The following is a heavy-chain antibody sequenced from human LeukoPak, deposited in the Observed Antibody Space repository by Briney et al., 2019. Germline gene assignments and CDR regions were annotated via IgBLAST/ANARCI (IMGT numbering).Heavy chain of an antibody. CDR3: ARNASDSGTSYFDY. CDR2: IYCSGST. CDR1: GGSISSSSYY. J-gene: IGHJ4*02. D-gene: IGHD1-26*01. Sequence: PSETLSLTCTVSGGSISSSSYYWGWIRQPPGKGLEWIGSIYCSGSTSYNPSLKSRVTISVDTSKNQFSLKLGSVTAADTAVYYCARNASDSGTSYFDYWGQGTLVTVSS. V-gene: IGHV4-39*01.